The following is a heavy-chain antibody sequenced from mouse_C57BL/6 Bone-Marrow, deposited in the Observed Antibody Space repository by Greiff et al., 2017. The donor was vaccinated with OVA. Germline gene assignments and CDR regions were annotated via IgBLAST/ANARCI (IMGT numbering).Heavy chain of an antibody. CDR1: GYTFTSYW. J-gene: IGHJ2*01. V-gene: IGHV1-64*01. D-gene: IGHD1-1*01. CDR2: IHPNSGST. CDR3: ARITTVVATSNYFDY. Sequence: VQLQQPGAELVKPGASVKLSCKASGYTFTSYWMHWVKQRPGQGLEWIGMIHPNSGSTNYNEKCKSKATLTVDKSSSTAYMQLSSLTSEDSAVYYCARITTVVATSNYFDYWGQGTTLTVSS.